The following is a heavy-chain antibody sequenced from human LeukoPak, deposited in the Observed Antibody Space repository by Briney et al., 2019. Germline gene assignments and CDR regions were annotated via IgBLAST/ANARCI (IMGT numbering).Heavy chain of an antibody. J-gene: IGHJ4*02. CDR2: IRYDGSNK. Sequence: PGGSLRLSCAASGFTFSSYGMHWVRQAPGKGLEWVAFIRYDGSNKYYADSVKGRFTISRDNSKNTLYLQMNSLGAEDTAVYYCAKDKRVVGATTGPYYFDYWGQGTLVTVSS. CDR3: AKDKRVVGATTGPYYFDY. V-gene: IGHV3-30*02. D-gene: IGHD1-26*01. CDR1: GFTFSSYG.